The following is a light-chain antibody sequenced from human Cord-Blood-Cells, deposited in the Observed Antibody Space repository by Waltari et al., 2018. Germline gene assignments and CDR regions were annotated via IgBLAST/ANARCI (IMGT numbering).Light chain of an antibody. V-gene: IGKV1-39*01. J-gene: IGKJ1*01. Sequence: DIQMTQSPSSLSASVGDRVTITCRASQSISSYLNWYQHKPGKAPKLLIYAASSLQSGVRSRFSGSGSVTDVTLTISSLQPEEFATYYWQQSYSTPWTFGQGTKVEIK. CDR2: AAS. CDR3: QQSYSTPWT. CDR1: QSISSY.